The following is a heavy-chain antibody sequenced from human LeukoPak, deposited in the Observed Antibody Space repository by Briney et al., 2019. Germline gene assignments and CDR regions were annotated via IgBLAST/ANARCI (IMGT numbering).Heavy chain of an antibody. CDR3: TRVGYIDEGIDY. Sequence: GGSLRLSCSASGFTFNNFAMTWVRQAPGKGLEWVANIKQDGSKKSYVDSVKGRFTISRDNAKNSLYLQMNSLRAEDTAIYYCTRVGYIDEGIDYWGQGTLVTVSS. D-gene: IGHD5-24*01. J-gene: IGHJ4*02. V-gene: IGHV3-7*04. CDR2: IKQDGSKK. CDR1: GFTFNNFA.